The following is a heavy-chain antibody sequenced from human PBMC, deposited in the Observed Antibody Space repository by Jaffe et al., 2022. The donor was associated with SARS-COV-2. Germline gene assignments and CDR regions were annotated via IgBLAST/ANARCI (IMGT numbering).Heavy chain of an antibody. V-gene: IGHV3-23*01. CDR1: GFTFSSHA. D-gene: IGHD2-2*01. Sequence: EVQLLESGGGLVQPGGSLRLSCAASGFTFSSHAMSWVRQAPGKGLEWVSSISGSGGSTYYADSVKGRFTISRDNSKNTLYLQMSSLRADDTAVYYCAKEDCSSSSCYWGLDAFDIWGQGTMVTVSS. CDR2: ISGSGGST. J-gene: IGHJ3*02. CDR3: AKEDCSSSSCYWGLDAFDI.